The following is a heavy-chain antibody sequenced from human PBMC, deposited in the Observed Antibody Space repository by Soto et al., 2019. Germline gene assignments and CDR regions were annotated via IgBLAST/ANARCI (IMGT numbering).Heavy chain of an antibody. V-gene: IGHV4-30-4*02. Sequence: SETLSLTCSVSGGTINSGDYFWSWIRQPPGKGLEWIGSIFYTGSTYYSPSLKSRASMSMDTSKNQFSLKLSSVTAADTAVYYCARARYYRSWFDPWGQGTLVTVSS. CDR3: ARARYYRSWFDP. CDR1: GGTINSGDYF. D-gene: IGHD3-9*01. J-gene: IGHJ5*02. CDR2: IFYTGST.